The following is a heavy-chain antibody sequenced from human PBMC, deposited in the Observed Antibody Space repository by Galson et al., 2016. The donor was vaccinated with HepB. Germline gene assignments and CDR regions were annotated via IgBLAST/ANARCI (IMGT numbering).Heavy chain of an antibody. CDR2: ISYDGNNK. Sequence: SLRLSCAAFGFTLSIYTMHWVRQAPGRGLEWVAVISYDGNNKYYADSVKGRFTISRDNSKSTLYLQMNSLRAEDTAVYYCARGGSTESTFKCSWFDPWGQGTLVTVSS. V-gene: IGHV3-30-3*01. J-gene: IGHJ5*02. CDR3: ARGGSTESTFKCSWFDP. CDR1: GFTLSIYT. D-gene: IGHD2-15*01.